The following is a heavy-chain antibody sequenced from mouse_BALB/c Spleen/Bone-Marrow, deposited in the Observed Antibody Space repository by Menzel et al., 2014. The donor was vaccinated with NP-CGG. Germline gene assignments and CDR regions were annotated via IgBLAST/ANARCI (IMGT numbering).Heavy chain of an antibody. D-gene: IGHD1-1*01. Sequence: DVMLVESGGGLVQPGGSLKLSCVASGFTFSSYGMSWVRQTPDKRLELVATINNNGGSTYYPDSVKGQFTISRDNAKNTLYLQISSLKSEDTAMYYCARVYGWYFDVWGAGTTVTVSS. CDR3: ARVYGWYFDV. V-gene: IGHV5-6-3*01. CDR1: GFTFSSYG. CDR2: INNNGGST. J-gene: IGHJ1*01.